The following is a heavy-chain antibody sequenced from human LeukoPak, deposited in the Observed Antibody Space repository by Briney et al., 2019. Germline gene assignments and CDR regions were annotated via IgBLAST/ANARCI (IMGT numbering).Heavy chain of an antibody. CDR1: GGTFSSYT. Sequence: SVKVSCKASGGTFSSYTISWVRQAPGQGLEWMGRIIPILGIANYAQKFQGRVTITANKSRSTAYVELSRLRSEDTAVYYYARDSSSEWLPYRVCYYYYYMDVWGKGTTVTVSS. CDR2: IIPILGIA. CDR3: ARDSSSEWLPYRVCYYYYYMDV. V-gene: IGHV1-69*04. D-gene: IGHD3-3*01. J-gene: IGHJ6*03.